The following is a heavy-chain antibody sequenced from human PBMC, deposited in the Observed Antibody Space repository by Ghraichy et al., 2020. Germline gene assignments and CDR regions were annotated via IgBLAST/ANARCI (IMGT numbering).Heavy chain of an antibody. CDR3: ARRVDTAMAFDY. CDR2: IYYIGST. J-gene: IGHJ4*02. D-gene: IGHD5-18*01. CDR1: GGSISTYY. Sequence: SETLSLTCTVSGGSISTYYWSWIRQPPGKGLEWIGYIYYIGSTNYNPSLKGRVTISVDTSKNQFSLRLSSVTAADTAVYYCARRVDTAMAFDYWGQGTLVTVSS. V-gene: IGHV4-59*08.